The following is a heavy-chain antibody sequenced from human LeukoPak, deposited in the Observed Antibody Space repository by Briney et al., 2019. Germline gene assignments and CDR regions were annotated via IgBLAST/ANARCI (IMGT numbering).Heavy chain of an antibody. CDR1: GGTFSSYA. D-gene: IGHD3-22*01. J-gene: IGHJ5*02. V-gene: IGHV1-69*04. Sequence: SVKVSCKASGGTFSSYAISWVRQAPGQGLEWMGRIIPILGIANYAQKFQGRVTITADKSTSTAYMELSSLRSEDTAVYYCARDRGHYYDSSGNQTWGQGTLVTVSS. CDR2: IIPILGIA. CDR3: ARDRGHYYDSSGNQT.